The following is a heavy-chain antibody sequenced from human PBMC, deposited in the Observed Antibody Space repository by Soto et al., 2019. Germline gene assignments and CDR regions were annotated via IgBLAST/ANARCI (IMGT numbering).Heavy chain of an antibody. CDR1: GASVSSKSAA. CDR3: GTFLSTTSPDV. Sequence: SQTLSLTCAISGASVSSKSAAWNWIRQSPSRGLXWLXXTXXRXXXXXDXXVSVKSRITINPDTSKNQFSPQLKSVTPEDTAVYYCGTFLSTTSPDVWGQGTTVTASS. J-gene: IGHJ6*02. V-gene: IGHV6-1*01. D-gene: IGHD2-2*01. CDR2: TXXRXXXXX.